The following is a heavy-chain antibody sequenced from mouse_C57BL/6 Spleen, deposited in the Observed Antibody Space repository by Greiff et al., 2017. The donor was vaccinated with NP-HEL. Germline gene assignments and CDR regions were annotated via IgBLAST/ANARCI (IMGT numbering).Heavy chain of an antibody. CDR2: ISYDGSN. CDR1: GYSITSGYY. Sequence: VQLKESGPGLVKPSQSLSLTCSVTGYSITSGYYWNWIRQFPGNKLEWMGYISYDGSNNYNPSLKNRISITRDTSKNQFFLKLNSVTTEDTATYYCAREGDYYGSSYDFDVWGTGTTVTVSS. V-gene: IGHV3-6*01. D-gene: IGHD1-1*01. J-gene: IGHJ1*03. CDR3: AREGDYYGSSYDFDV.